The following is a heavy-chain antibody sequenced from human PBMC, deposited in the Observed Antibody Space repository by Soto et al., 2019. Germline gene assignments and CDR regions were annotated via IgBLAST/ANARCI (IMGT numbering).Heavy chain of an antibody. CDR1: GGSISSSNW. CDR2: IYHSGST. V-gene: IGHV4-4*02. CDR3: ARDLLRARTTVPYHDY. Sequence: SETLSLTCAVSGGSISSSNWWSWVRQPPGKGLEWIGEIYHSGSTNYNPSLKSRVTISVDKSKNQFSLKLSSVTAADTAVYYCARDLLRARTTVPYHDYWGQGTLVTVYS. J-gene: IGHJ4*02. D-gene: IGHD4-17*01.